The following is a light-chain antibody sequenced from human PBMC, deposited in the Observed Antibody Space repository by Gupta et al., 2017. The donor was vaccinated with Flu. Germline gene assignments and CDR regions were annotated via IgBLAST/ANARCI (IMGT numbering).Light chain of an antibody. Sequence: DIVMSQSPDSLAVSLGERAAINCKSSQDVLYSANNKNYLAWYQQKPGLPPTILIYWASTRESGVPDRFSGSGSGTDFTLTISSLQPEDAAVYYCQQYYESPLTFGGGTKVEIK. CDR1: QDVLYSANNKNY. J-gene: IGKJ4*01. CDR3: QQYYESPLT. V-gene: IGKV4-1*01. CDR2: WAS.